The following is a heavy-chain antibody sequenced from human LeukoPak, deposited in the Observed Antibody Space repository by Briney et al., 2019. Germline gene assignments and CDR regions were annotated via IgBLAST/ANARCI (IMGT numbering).Heavy chain of an antibody. CDR3: ARGRPSGYYDSSGYSHFDY. J-gene: IGHJ4*02. Sequence: ASVKVSCKASGYTFTSYYMHWVRQAPGQGLEWVGIINPSGGSTSYAQKFQGRVTMTRDTSTSTVYMELSSLRSEDTAVYYCARGRPSGYYDSSGYSHFDYWGQGTLVTVSS. CDR2: INPSGGST. V-gene: IGHV1-46*01. CDR1: GYTFTSYY. D-gene: IGHD3-22*01.